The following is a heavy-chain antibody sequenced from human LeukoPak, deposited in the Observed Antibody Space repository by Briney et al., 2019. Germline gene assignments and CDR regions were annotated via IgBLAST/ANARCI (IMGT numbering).Heavy chain of an antibody. J-gene: IGHJ6*03. CDR2: INISGTT. D-gene: IGHD2-2*01. CDR1: GGSFSGYY. CDR3: ARGRRDIAVVPPATPNDYYYMDV. Sequence: PSETLSLTCVVFGGSFSGYYWNWIRQPPRQGLGWNGEINISGTTNYSPSLKSRVTISVDTSKNQFSLKLSSVTAADTAVYYCARGRRDIAVVPPATPNDYYYMDVWGKGTTVTVSS. V-gene: IGHV4-34*01.